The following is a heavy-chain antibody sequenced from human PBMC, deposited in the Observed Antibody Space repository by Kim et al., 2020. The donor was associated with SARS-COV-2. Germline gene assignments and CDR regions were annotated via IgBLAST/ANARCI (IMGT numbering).Heavy chain of an antibody. V-gene: IGHV3-30*18. CDR3: AKDPLWVDY. D-gene: IGHD3-10*01. Sequence: GGSLRLSCAASGFTFSSYGMHWVRQAPGKGLEWVAVISYDGSNKYYADSVKGRFTISRDNSKNTLYLQMKSLRAEDTAVYYCAKDPLWVDYWGQGTLVTVSS. J-gene: IGHJ4*02. CDR2: ISYDGSNK. CDR1: GFTFSSYG.